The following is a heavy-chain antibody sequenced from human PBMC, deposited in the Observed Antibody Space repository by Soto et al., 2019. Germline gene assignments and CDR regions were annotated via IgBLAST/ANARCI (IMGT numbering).Heavy chain of an antibody. V-gene: IGHV1-69*02. J-gene: IGHJ3*02. CDR3: ARSLSIAARPGDAYDI. Sequence: SVKVSCKASGGTFSSYTISWVRQAPGQGLEWMGRIIPILGIANYAQKFQGRVTITADKSTSTAYMELSSLRSEDTAVYYCARSLSIAARPGDAYDIWGQGTMVTVSS. CDR1: GGTFSSYT. CDR2: IIPILGIA. D-gene: IGHD6-6*01.